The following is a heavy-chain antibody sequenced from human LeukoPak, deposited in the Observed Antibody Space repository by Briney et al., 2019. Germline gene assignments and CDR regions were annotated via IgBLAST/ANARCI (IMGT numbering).Heavy chain of an antibody. CDR3: ARGLNRYGSGSYWHY. CDR1: GFTFSDYY. J-gene: IGHJ4*02. D-gene: IGHD3-10*01. CDR2: SGSGGST. V-gene: IGHV3-53*05. Sequence: PGGSLRLSCAASGFTFSDYYMSWIRQAPGKGLEWVSISGSGGSTYYADSVKGRFTISRDNSKNTLYLQMSSLRSEDTAVYYCARGLNRYGSGSYWHYWGQGTLVTVSS.